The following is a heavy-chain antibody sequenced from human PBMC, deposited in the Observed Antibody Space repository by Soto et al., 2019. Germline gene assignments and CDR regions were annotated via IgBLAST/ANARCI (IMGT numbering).Heavy chain of an antibody. Sequence: SDTLCLTFTVSGGSVSSVSYYWSWIRQPQGKGLELFVYIYYSGSTKYNPSLKSRVTISVDASNNQFSLKLSSVTAADTALYYCARGKPGVDARDFDXWGQGTLVTVSX. CDR1: GGSVSSVSYY. D-gene: IGHD5-12*01. CDR3: ARGKPGVDARDFDX. CDR2: IYYSGST. J-gene: IGHJ4*02. V-gene: IGHV4-61*01.